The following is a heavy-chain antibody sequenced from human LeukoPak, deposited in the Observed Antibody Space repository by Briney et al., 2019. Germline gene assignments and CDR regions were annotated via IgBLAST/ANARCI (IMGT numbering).Heavy chain of an antibody. CDR1: GFTFNRYG. V-gene: IGHV3-33*03. CDR2: AYGDGTDK. J-gene: IGHJ4*02. D-gene: IGHD1-1*01. CDR3: GKKTGSTGEAFDY. Sequence: PGGSLRLSCAASGFTFNRYGMHWVRQAPGKGLEWVAVAYGDGTDKYYADSVKGRFTISKDNAENSLYLQMNSLRVEDSAIYYCGKKTGSTGEAFDYWGQGTLVTVSS.